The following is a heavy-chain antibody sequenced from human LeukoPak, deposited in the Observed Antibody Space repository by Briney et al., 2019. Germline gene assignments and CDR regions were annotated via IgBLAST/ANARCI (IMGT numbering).Heavy chain of an antibody. V-gene: IGHV3-23*01. CDR3: AKDRTVGASYWYFDL. D-gene: IGHD1-26*01. Sequence: GGSLRLSCAASGFTFSSYWMSWVRQAPGKGLGWVSGISSSGSGGNTYYADSVKGRFTISRDSSKNTLFLHMNTLRAEDTAIYYCAKDRTVGASYWYFDLWCRGTLVTVSS. J-gene: IGHJ2*01. CDR1: GFTFSSYW. CDR2: ISSSGSGGNT.